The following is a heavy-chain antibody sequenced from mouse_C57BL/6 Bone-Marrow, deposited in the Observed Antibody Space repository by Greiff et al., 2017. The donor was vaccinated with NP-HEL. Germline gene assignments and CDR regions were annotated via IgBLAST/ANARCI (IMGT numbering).Heavy chain of an antibody. CDR2: FSNGGGST. V-gene: IGHV5-12*01. CDR1: GSTFSDYY. Sequence: EVKVVESGGGLVQPGGSLKFSCAASGSTFSDYYMYWVRQTPGKGLGGVAYFSNGGGSTYYPDTVKGRFTISRDNAKNTLYLQMSRLKSEDTAMYYCARRANWDPYWYFDVWGTGTTVTVSS. D-gene: IGHD4-1*01. CDR3: ARRANWDPYWYFDV. J-gene: IGHJ1*03.